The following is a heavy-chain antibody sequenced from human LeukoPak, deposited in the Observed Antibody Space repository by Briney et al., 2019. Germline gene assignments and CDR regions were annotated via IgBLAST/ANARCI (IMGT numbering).Heavy chain of an antibody. Sequence: ASVKVSCKASGYTFTSYDINWVRQATGQGLEWMGWMNPNSGNTGYAQKFQGRVTMTRNTSISTAYMELSSLRSEDTAVYYCARGRLRWLFFDYWGQGTLVTVSS. D-gene: IGHD5-24*01. CDR1: GYTFTSYD. V-gene: IGHV1-8*01. CDR2: MNPNSGNT. J-gene: IGHJ4*02. CDR3: ARGRLRWLFFDY.